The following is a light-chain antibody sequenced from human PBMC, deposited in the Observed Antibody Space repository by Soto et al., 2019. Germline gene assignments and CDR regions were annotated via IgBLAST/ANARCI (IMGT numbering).Light chain of an antibody. CDR3: QHRMNWTIP. CDR2: DAS. CDR1: QTVSSY. J-gene: IGKJ5*01. V-gene: IGKV3-11*01. Sequence: IVLSQSAATVSLSPGESAPTYCRASQTVSSYLLWYKQKTGQAPRTIIYDASNRATGIPARFSGSVSETDFTLTLCSLETEDCAVYDCQHRMNWTIPSGQ.